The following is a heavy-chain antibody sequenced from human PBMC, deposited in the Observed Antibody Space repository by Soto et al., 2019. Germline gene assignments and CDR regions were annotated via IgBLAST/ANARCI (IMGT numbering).Heavy chain of an antibody. V-gene: IGHV4-4*02. Sequence: LSLTCAVSGGSISSSKWWSWVRQPPGKGLGWIGEIYHSGGTNYNPSLKSRVTISVDKSKNQFSLKLSSVTAAETAVYYCARDGVTIVRGGVCYYYGMDVWGQGTKVTVSS. J-gene: IGHJ6*02. CDR1: GGSISSSKW. CDR3: ARDGVTIVRGGVCYYYGMDV. CDR2: IYHSGGT. D-gene: IGHD3-10*01.